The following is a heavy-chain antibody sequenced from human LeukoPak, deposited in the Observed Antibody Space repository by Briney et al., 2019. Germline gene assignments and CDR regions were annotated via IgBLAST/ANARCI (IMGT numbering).Heavy chain of an antibody. V-gene: IGHV4-61*01. CDR3: ARDDYGDYVGYYYYGMDV. Sequence: SETLSLTCTVSGGSVSSGSYYWSWIRQPPGKGLEWIGYIYYSGSTNYNPSLKSRVTISVDTSKNQFSLKLSSVTAADTAVYYCARDDYGDYVGYYYYGMDVWGQGTTVTVSS. CDR1: GGSVSSGSYY. D-gene: IGHD4-17*01. CDR2: IYYSGST. J-gene: IGHJ6*02.